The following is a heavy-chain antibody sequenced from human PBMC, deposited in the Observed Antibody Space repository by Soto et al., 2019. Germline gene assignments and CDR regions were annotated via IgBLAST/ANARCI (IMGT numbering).Heavy chain of an antibody. CDR1: GGSISSSNW. V-gene: IGHV4-4*02. Sequence: SETLSLTCAVSGGSISSSNWWSWVRQPPGKGLEWIGEIYHSGSTNYNPSLKSRVTISVDKSKNQFSLKLSSVTAADTAVYYCARSQMCSGGSCPNWSDPWGQGTLVTVSS. D-gene: IGHD2-15*01. CDR3: ARSQMCSGGSCPNWSDP. J-gene: IGHJ5*02. CDR2: IYHSGST.